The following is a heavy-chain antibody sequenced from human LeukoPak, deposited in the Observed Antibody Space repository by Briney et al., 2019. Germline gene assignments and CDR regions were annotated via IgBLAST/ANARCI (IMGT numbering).Heavy chain of an antibody. D-gene: IGHD3-22*01. Sequence: ASVKVSCKASGYTFTGYYIHWVRQAPGQGLEWMGRINPNNGGTNYAQKFQGRVTMTRDMSMSTAYMELSSLRSEDTAVYYCAAILGDSSGYYYGYYFDYWGQGTLVTVSS. CDR1: GYTFTGYY. CDR3: AAILGDSSGYYYGYYFDY. J-gene: IGHJ4*02. CDR2: INPNNGGT. V-gene: IGHV1-2*06.